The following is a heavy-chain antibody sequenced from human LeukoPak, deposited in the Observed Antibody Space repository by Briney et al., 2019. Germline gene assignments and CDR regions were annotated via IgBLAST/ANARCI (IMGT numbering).Heavy chain of an antibody. J-gene: IGHJ4*02. CDR2: ISGSGGST. CDR1: GFTFSSYA. D-gene: IGHD3-22*01. Sequence: GGSLRLSCAVSGFTFSSYAMSWVRQAPGKGLEWVSAISGSGGSTYYADSVKGRFTISRDNSKNTLYLQMNSLRAEDTAVYYCEKDQGEYYYDSSGSAYWGQGTLVTVSS. CDR3: EKDQGEYYYDSSGSAY. V-gene: IGHV3-23*01.